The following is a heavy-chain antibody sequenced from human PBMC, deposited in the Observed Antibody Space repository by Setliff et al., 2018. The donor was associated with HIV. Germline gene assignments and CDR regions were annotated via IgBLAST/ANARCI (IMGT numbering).Heavy chain of an antibody. D-gene: IGHD1-1*01. J-gene: IGHJ3*01. CDR1: GGTFKNLA. CDR2: VIPSFATA. CDR3: ANPHDGGAFDV. Sequence: RASVKVSCKASGGTFKNLAISWVRQAPGQGIEWMGGVIPSFATANYAQKFQGRITITADELTSTVYMDLNSLKSEDSAVYYCANPHDGGAFDVWGQGTAVTVS. V-gene: IGHV1-69*13.